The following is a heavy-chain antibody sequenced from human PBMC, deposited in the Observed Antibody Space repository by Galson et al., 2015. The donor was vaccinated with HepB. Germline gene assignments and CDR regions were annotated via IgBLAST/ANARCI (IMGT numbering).Heavy chain of an antibody. V-gene: IGHV3-7*01. CDR2: INQDGNEK. J-gene: IGHJ3*02. D-gene: IGHD3-3*01. CDR1: GFTFSSYW. CDR3: ARDAYYDFWSGYYLDGFEI. Sequence: SLRLSCAASGFTFSSYWMSWVRQAPGKGLEWVANINQDGNEKYYVDSVKGQFTISRDNTKNSLFLQMNSLRAGDTAVYYCARDAYYDFWSGYYLDGFEIWGQGTSVTVSS.